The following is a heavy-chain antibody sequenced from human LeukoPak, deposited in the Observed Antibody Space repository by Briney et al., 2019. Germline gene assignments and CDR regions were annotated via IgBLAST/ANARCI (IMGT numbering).Heavy chain of an antibody. CDR3: ARGDYGNDAFDV. CDR2: MNPNSGGT. J-gene: IGHJ3*01. D-gene: IGHD4-11*01. Sequence: ASVKVSCKASGYTFTSYDINWVRQATGQGLERMGWMNPNSGGTNYAQKFQGRVTMTRDTSISTAYMELSRLRSDDTAVYYCARGDYGNDAFDVWGQGTMVIVSS. V-gene: IGHV1-2*02. CDR1: GYTFTSYD.